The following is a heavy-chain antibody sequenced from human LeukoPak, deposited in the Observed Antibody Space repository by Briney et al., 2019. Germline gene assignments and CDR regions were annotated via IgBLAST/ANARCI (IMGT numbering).Heavy chain of an antibody. CDR3: ARYYGDYVRYNWIDP. CDR1: GGSFSGYY. D-gene: IGHD4-17*01. CDR2: INHSGST. J-gene: IGHJ5*02. Sequence: SETLSLTCAVYGGSFSGYYWSWIRQPPGKGLEWIGEINHSGSTNYNPSLKSRVTISVDTSKNQFSLKLSSVTAADTAVYYCARYYGDYVRYNWIDPWGQGTLVTVSS. V-gene: IGHV4-34*01.